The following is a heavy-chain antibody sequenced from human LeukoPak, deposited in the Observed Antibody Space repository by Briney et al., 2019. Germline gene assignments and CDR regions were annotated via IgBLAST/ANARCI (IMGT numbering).Heavy chain of an antibody. J-gene: IGHJ4*02. V-gene: IGHV4-39*07. CDR1: GGSISSSSYY. CDR3: GRGSPYDY. CDR2: IYYSGST. Sequence: SETLSLTCTVSGGSISSSSYYWGWIRQPPGKGLEWIGSIYYSGSTYHNPSLKSRVTISIDTSKNQFSLKMRSVTAADTAVYYCGRGSPYDYWGQGTLVTVSS.